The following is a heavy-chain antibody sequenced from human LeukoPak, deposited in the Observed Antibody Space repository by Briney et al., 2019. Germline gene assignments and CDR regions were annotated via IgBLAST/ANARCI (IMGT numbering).Heavy chain of an antibody. CDR2: GDYSGGT. V-gene: IGHV4-39*07. D-gene: IGHD6-19*01. Sequence: ETLSLTCTVSGDSFTSVTDYWAWIRQPPGKGLEWIASGDYSGGTYYNPSLESRATISADMSKNQISLQLTSVTGADAAVYYCAGERGEEYSSGWYKTNFFYNWGQGVRVTVSS. J-gene: IGHJ4*02. CDR1: GDSFTSVTDY. CDR3: AGERGEEYSSGWYKTNFFYN.